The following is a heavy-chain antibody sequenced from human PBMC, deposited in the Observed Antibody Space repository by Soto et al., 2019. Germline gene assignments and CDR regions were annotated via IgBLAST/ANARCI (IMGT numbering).Heavy chain of an antibody. CDR1: GLTISGKKY. CDR3: ATWHEREHAFDV. CDR2: LYDVDGS. D-gene: IGHD1-1*01. Sequence: DVPLVESGGGLIQPGESLRLSCAAFGLTISGKKYVAWVRQPPGKGLEWVSALYDVDGSFYADSVTGRFTTSSDSSKTTVYLQMNDLRPDDTAVYYCATWHEREHAFDVWGQGTTVTISS. J-gene: IGHJ3*01. V-gene: IGHV3-53*01.